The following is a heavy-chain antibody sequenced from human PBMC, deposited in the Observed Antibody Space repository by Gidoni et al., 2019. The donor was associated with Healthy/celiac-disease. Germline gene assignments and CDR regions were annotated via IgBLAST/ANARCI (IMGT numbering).Heavy chain of an antibody. Sequence: QVQLQESGPGLVKPSQTLSLTCTVSGGSISSGSYYWSWIRQPAGKGLEWIGRIYTSGSTNYNPSLKSRVTISVDTSKNQFSLKLSSVTAADTAVYYCAGGIAVAVNYFDYWGQGTLVTVSS. CDR3: AGGIAVAVNYFDY. CDR2: IYTSGST. J-gene: IGHJ4*02. D-gene: IGHD6-19*01. V-gene: IGHV4-61*02. CDR1: GGSISSGSYY.